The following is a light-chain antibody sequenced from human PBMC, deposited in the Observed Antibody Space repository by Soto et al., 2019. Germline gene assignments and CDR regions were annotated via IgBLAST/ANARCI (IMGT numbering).Light chain of an antibody. V-gene: IGLV2-14*01. CDR1: SSDVGGYNY. CDR3: SSYTSSNTPVV. J-gene: IGLJ2*01. Sequence: QSALTQPASVSGSPGQSITISCTGTSSDVGGYNYVSWYQQHPGKAPKLMIYEVSNRPSGVSNRFSGSKSGNTASLTIFGLQAEDEADYYCSSYTSSNTPVVFGGGTKLTVL. CDR2: EVS.